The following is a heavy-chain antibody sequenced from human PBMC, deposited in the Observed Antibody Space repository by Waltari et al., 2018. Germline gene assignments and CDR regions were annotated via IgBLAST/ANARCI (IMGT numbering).Heavy chain of an antibody. J-gene: IGHJ3*02. V-gene: IGHV4-34*01. Sequence: QVQLQQWGAGLLKPSETLSLTCAVYGGSFSGYYWSWIRQPPGKALEWIGEINHSGSTNYNPSLKSRVTISVDTSKNQFSLKLSSVTAADTAVYYCARGRVRTIFGVVIIRRGSAFDIWGQGTMVTVSS. CDR2: INHSGST. CDR3: ARGRVRTIFGVVIIRRGSAFDI. CDR1: GGSFSGYY. D-gene: IGHD3-3*01.